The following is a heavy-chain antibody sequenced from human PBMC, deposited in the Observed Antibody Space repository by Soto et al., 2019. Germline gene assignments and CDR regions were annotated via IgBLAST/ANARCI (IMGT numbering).Heavy chain of an antibody. V-gene: IGHV3-48*02. D-gene: IGHD6-19*01. CDR1: GFMFDSFA. Sequence: EVQLVESGGGLVQPGGSLRLYCVGSGFMFDSFAMNWVRQAPGKGLELVSYINGGSDSIYYAESVKGRFTISRDNARNSLSLQMNSLSDEDTAVYYCAKSGDSAGWGIDFWGKGTLVTVSS. CDR2: INGGSDSI. CDR3: AKSGDSAGWGIDF. J-gene: IGHJ4*02.